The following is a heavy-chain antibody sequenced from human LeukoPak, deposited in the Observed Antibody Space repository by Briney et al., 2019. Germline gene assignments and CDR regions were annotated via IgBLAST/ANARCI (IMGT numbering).Heavy chain of an antibody. CDR3: ARSSGWNNWFDP. CDR1: GFTFSSYS. Sequence: GGSLRLSCAASGFTFSSYSMNWVRQAPGKGLEWVSSISSSSSYIYYADSVKGRFTISRDNAKNSPYLQMNSLRAEDTAVYYCARSSGWNNWFDPWGQGTLVTVSS. J-gene: IGHJ5*02. V-gene: IGHV3-21*01. D-gene: IGHD6-19*01. CDR2: ISSSSSYI.